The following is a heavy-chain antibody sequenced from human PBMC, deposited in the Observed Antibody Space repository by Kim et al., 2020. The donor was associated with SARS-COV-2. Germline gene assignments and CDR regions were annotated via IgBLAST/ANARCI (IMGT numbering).Heavy chain of an antibody. CDR3: ARDRWGHFDY. D-gene: IGHD3-16*01. J-gene: IGHJ4*02. CDR2: IYYSGTT. V-gene: IGHV4-61*01. Sequence: SETLSLTCTVSGGSVSSGSYYWSWIRQPPGKGLEWIGCIYYSGTTNYNPSLKRRVTISVDTSKNQFSLKLSSLTAADTAVYYCARDRWGHFDYWGPGTLVPVSS. CDR1: GGSVSSGSYY.